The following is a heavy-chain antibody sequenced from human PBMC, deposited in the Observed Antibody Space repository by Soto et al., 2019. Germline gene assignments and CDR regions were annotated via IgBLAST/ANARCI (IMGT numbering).Heavy chain of an antibody. CDR1: GFVFGTPG. CDR3: TTGSVEGV. Sequence: EEQLVESGGGLVKPGGPFKPSCAAPGFVFGTPGLNWAPQAQGKGMEWVGRIKTSNEGGTTDYPAPVKGRFTISRDDSKNTLYLQMNSLKTEDTALYYCTTGSVEGVWGQGTTVTVSS. CDR2: IKTSNEGGTT. V-gene: IGHV3-15*07. J-gene: IGHJ6*02. D-gene: IGHD2-15*01.